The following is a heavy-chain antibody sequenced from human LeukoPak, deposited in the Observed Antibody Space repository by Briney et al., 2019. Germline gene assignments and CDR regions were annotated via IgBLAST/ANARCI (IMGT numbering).Heavy chain of an antibody. CDR3: ARAGCSSTSCWGGYYYYYYMDV. D-gene: IGHD2-2*01. J-gene: IGHJ6*03. V-gene: IGHV1-8*01. Sequence: ASVKVSCKASGYTFTSYEINWVRHATGQGLEWMGWMNPNRGNTGYAQKFQGRVTMTRNTSISTAYMELSSLRSEDTAVYYCARAGCSSTSCWGGYYYYYYMDVWGKGTTVTVSS. CDR1: GYTFTSYE. CDR2: MNPNRGNT.